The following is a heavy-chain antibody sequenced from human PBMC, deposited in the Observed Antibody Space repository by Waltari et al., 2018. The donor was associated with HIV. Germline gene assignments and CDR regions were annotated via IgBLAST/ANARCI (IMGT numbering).Heavy chain of an antibody. CDR1: GGSISTSSYY. D-gene: IGHD2-15*01. CDR3: ARGFLIAATSFDY. Sequence: QLQLQESGPGLVKPSETLSLTCTVSGGSISTSSYYWGWIRQPPGKGLEWIGSIYYSGSTYYNPSLKSRVTISVDTSKNQFSLKLSSVTAADTAVYYCARGFLIAATSFDYWGQGTLVTVSS. V-gene: IGHV4-39*01. CDR2: IYYSGST. J-gene: IGHJ4*02.